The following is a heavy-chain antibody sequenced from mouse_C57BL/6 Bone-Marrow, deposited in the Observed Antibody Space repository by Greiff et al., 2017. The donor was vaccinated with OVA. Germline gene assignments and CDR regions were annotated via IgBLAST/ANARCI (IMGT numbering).Heavy chain of an antibody. CDR1: GFTFSSYA. CDR3: ARDPGTGTCSFAY. V-gene: IGHV5-4*01. D-gene: IGHD4-1*01. J-gene: IGHJ3*01. CDR2: ISDGGSYT. Sequence: DVMLVESGGGLVKPGGSLTLSCAASGFTFSSYAMSWVRQTPEKRLEWVATISDGGSYTYYPDNVKGRFTISRDNAKNNLYRQMSHLKSEDTAMYYCARDPGTGTCSFAYWGQGTLVTVSA.